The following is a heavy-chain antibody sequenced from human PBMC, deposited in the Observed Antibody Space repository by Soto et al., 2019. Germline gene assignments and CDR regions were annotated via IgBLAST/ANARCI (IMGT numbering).Heavy chain of an antibody. J-gene: IGHJ4*02. D-gene: IGHD3-22*01. CDR1: GGSVSSGSYY. CDR3: ARDATYYYDSSGYCIFDY. Sequence: SETLSLTCTVSGGSVSSGSYYWSWIRQPPGKGLEWIGYIYYSGSTNYNPSLKSRFTISVDQSKNQFSPKLSSVTAADTAVYYCARDATYYYDSSGYCIFDYRGQGTLVTVSS. V-gene: IGHV4-61*01. CDR2: IYYSGST.